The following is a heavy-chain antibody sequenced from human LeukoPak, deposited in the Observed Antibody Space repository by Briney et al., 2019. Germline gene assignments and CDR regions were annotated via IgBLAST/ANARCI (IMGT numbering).Heavy chain of an antibody. V-gene: IGHV3-23*01. CDR2: ISGSGGST. CDR3: AKMRQQLIKGGDAFDI. J-gene: IGHJ3*02. CDR1: GFTFSSYA. Sequence: GGSLRLSCAASGFTFSSYAMSWVRQAPGKGLEWVSAISGSGGSTYYADSVKGRFTVSRDNSKNTLYLQMNSLRAEDTAVYYCAKMRQQLIKGGDAFDIWGQGTMVTVSS. D-gene: IGHD6-13*01.